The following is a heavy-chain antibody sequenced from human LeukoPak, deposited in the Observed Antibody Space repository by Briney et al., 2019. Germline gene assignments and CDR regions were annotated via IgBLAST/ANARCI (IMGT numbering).Heavy chain of an antibody. D-gene: IGHD4-11*01. Sequence: PSQTLSLTCTVSGGSISSGDYYWSWIRQPPGKGLEWIGYIYYSGSTNYNPSLKSRVTISVDTSKNQFSLKLSSVTAADTAVYYCARSAYSNYGLDYWGQGTLVTVSS. V-gene: IGHV4-30-4*01. CDR1: GGSISSGDYY. CDR3: ARSAYSNYGLDY. J-gene: IGHJ4*02. CDR2: IYYSGST.